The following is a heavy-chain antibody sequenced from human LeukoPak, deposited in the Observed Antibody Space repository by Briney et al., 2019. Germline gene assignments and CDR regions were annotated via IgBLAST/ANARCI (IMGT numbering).Heavy chain of an antibody. D-gene: IGHD3-22*01. CDR3: ARVAGYMIEGYFDY. J-gene: IGHJ4*02. CDR1: GGSTSSYY. Sequence: SETLSLTCTVSGGSTSSYYWSWIRQPPGKGLEWIGYIYYSGSTNYNPSLKSRVTISVETSKNQFSLKLSSVTAADTAVYYCARVAGYMIEGYFDYWGQGTLVTVSS. CDR2: IYYSGST. V-gene: IGHV4-59*01.